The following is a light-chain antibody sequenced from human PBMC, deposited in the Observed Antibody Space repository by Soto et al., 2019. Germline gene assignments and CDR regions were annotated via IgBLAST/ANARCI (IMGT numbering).Light chain of an antibody. CDR1: SSNIGAGYD. J-gene: IGLJ1*01. CDR3: YSYYTCRSAPDV. Sequence: QSVLTQPPSVSGAPGQRVTISCTGSSSNIGAGYDVYWYQQLPGTAPKLLIFVNSNRPSGVPDRFSGSKSGTSASLTITGLQAEDEEHYYYYSYYTCRSAPDVFGTGTKLTVL. CDR2: VNS. V-gene: IGLV1-40*01.